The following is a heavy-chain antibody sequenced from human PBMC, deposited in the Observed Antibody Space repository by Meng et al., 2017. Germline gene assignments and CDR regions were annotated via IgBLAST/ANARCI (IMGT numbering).Heavy chain of an antibody. V-gene: IGHV4-61*01. J-gene: IGHJ4*02. Sequence: QVQLQESGPGLVRPSETLSLTCTVSGGSGSSGSYYWSWIRQPPGKGLEWIGYIYYSGSTNYNPSLKSRVTISVDTSKNQFSLKLSSVTAADTAVYYCARGLTYYYDSSGYYFDYWGQGTLVTVSS. CDR2: IYYSGST. CDR1: GGSGSSGSYY. D-gene: IGHD3-22*01. CDR3: ARGLTYYYDSSGYYFDY.